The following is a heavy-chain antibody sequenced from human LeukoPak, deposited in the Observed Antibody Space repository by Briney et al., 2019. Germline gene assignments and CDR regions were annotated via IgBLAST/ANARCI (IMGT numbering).Heavy chain of an antibody. CDR3: ARDAAPRYSSSPSNFDY. J-gene: IGHJ4*02. Sequence: GGSLRLSCAASGFTFSSYSMNWVRQAPGKGLEWVSYISSSSSYIYYADSVKGRFTISRDNAKNSLYLQMNSLRAEDTAVYYCARDAAPRYSSSPSNFDYWGQGTLVTVSS. CDR2: ISSSSSYI. D-gene: IGHD6-6*01. CDR1: GFTFSSYS. V-gene: IGHV3-21*01.